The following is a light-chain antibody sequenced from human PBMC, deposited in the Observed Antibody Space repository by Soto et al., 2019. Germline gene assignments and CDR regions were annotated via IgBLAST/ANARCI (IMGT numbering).Light chain of an antibody. CDR3: QQRSTWPLT. CDR1: QSVSSF. J-gene: IGKJ4*01. V-gene: IGKV3-11*01. CDR2: DAS. Sequence: EIVLTQSPATLSLSPGERVALSCRASQSVSSFLAWYQQKPGQAPRLLIYDASNRATGIPARFSGSGSGTDFTLTISSLEPEDSAVYYCQQRSTWPLTFGGGTKVEIK.